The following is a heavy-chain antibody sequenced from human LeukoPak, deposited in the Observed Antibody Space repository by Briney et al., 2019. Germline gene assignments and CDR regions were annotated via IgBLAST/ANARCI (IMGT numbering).Heavy chain of an antibody. D-gene: IGHD6-19*01. CDR1: GASVSSDNYY. V-gene: IGHV4-61*01. CDR2: VRSSGST. J-gene: IGHJ4*02. Sequence: SSETLSLTCTVSGASVSSDNYYWSWIRQPPGEGLEWIGYVRSSGSTNYNPSLKSRVAILVDTPKNQFTLNLSSVTAADTAVYYCARVERQWPTFKYYFEYWGQGTMVTVSS. CDR3: ARVERQWPTFKYYFEY.